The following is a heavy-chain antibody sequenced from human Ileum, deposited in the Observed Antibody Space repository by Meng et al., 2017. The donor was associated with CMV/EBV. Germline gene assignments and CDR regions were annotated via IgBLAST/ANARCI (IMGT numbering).Heavy chain of an antibody. CDR1: GGSLTSYY. Sequence: QVQPREPGPRPLQLSETLSLTCTVTGGSLTSYYWTWIRQPAGKGLEWIGRIHPTGTTDDNPSLRSRVSMSLDKSKNQFSLKLTSVTAADTAVYYCARAAARGVPVDLWGQGTLVTVSS. V-gene: IGHV4-4*07. J-gene: IGHJ5*02. CDR3: ARAAARGVPVDL. CDR2: IHPTGTT. D-gene: IGHD3-10*01.